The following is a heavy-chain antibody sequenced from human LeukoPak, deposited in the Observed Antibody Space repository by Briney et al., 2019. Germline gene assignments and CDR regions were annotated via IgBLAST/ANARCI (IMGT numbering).Heavy chain of an antibody. J-gene: IGHJ6*03. CDR1: GFTFSSYW. V-gene: IGHV3-7*01. CDR2: IKQDGSEK. CDR3: AISNVLRYFDWLSGSYYYYYYMDV. D-gene: IGHD3-9*01. Sequence: GGSLRLSCAASGFTFSSYWMSWVRQAPGKGLEWVANIKQDGSEKYYVDSVKGRFTISRDNAKNSLYLQMNSLRAEDTAVYYCAISNVLRYFDWLSGSYYYYYYMDVWGKGTTVTVSS.